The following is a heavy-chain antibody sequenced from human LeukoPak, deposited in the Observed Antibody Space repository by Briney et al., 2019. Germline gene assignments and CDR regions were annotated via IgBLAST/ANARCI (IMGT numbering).Heavy chain of an antibody. D-gene: IGHD5-18*01. J-gene: IGHJ6*02. V-gene: IGHV3-30-3*01. CDR1: GCTFSSYA. Sequence: GGSQRLSCAASGCTFSSYAMHWVRRAPGKGREGVAVISFDGSNNYYEDPVKGRFPISRNNPKTTLYLQITSLRAEDTALYYCARDLHTAMVYHYGMDVWGQGTTVTVSS. CDR2: ISFDGSNN. CDR3: ARDLHTAMVYHYGMDV.